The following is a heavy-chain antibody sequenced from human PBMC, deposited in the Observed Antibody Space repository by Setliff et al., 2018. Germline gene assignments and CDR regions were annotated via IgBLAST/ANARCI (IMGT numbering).Heavy chain of an antibody. CDR1: GGSISSGSYY. J-gene: IGHJ4*02. D-gene: IGHD1-26*01. Sequence: PSETLSLTCAVSGGSISSGSYYWSWIRQPAGKGLVWVGRLHTSGSTNYNPSLKSRATISVDTSKNQFSLNLSSVTAADTAVYFCARDNTIVGATDYWGQGTLVTVSS. CDR2: LHTSGST. CDR3: ARDNTIVGATDY. V-gene: IGHV4-61*02.